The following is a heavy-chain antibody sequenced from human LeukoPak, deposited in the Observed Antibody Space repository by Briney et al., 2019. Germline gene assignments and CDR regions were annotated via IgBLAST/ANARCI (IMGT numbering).Heavy chain of an antibody. CDR3: ARGRYSYGSPPYYFDY. CDR2: IYYSGST. Sequence: SETLSLTCTVSGGSISSGGYYWSWIRQHPGKGLEWIGYIYYSGSTNYNPSLKSRVTISVDTSKNQFSLKLSSVTAADTAAYYCARGRYSYGSPPYYFDYWGQGTLVTVSS. V-gene: IGHV4-61*08. CDR1: GGSISSGGYY. J-gene: IGHJ4*02. D-gene: IGHD5-18*01.